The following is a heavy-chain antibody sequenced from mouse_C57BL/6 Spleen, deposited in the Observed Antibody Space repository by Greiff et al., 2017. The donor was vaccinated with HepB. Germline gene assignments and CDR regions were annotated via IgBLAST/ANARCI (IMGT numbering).Heavy chain of an antibody. V-gene: IGHV1-82*01. CDR2: IYPGDGDT. J-gene: IGHJ2*01. CDR3: ANYYGSSYEGNY. Sequence: VQLQQSGPELVKPGASVKISCKASGYAFSSSWMNWVKQRPGKGLEWIGRIYPGDGDTNYNGKFKGKATLTADKSSSTAYMQLSSLTSEDSAVYFCANYYGSSYEGNYWGQGTTLTVSS. D-gene: IGHD1-1*01. CDR1: GYAFSSSW.